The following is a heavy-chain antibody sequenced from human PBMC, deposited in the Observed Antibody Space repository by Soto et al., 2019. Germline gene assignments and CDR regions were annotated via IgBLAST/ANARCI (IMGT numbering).Heavy chain of an antibody. D-gene: IGHD6-25*01. J-gene: IGHJ6*02. CDR3: ARIAAESAFAMDV. Sequence: QVQLVQSGAEVKKPGASLKVSCKASGYIFTTYIITWVRQAPGQGLEWMGWIRAYNGDTTYPQKAEGRETMTMKTSTSTACMEPWSLRSDDTAGYFCARIAAESAFAMDVWGQGTTVTVSS. CDR1: GYIFTTYI. V-gene: IGHV1-18*01. CDR2: IRAYNGDT.